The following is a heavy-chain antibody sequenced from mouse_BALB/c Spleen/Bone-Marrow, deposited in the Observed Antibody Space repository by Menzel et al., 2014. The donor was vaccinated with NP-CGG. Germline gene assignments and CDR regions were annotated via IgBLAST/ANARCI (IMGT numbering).Heavy chain of an antibody. D-gene: IGHD1-1*01. CDR3: ARLNYYGNLFV. V-gene: IGHV4-1*02. CDR2: INPDSSTI. Sequence: EVQLVESGGGLVQPGGSLKLSCAASGLDFSRYWMSWVRQAPGKGLEWIGEINPDSSTINYTPSLKDKFIISRDNAKNTLYLQMSKVRSEDTALYYCARLNYYGNLFVWGAGTTVTVSS. CDR1: GLDFSRYW. J-gene: IGHJ1*01.